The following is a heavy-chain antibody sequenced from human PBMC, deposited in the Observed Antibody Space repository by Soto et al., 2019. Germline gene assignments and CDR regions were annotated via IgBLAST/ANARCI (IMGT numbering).Heavy chain of an antibody. CDR2: IYHSGST. D-gene: IGHD3-3*01. Sequence: SETLSLTCAVSGGSISGGGYSWSWIRQPPGKGLEWIGYIYHSGSTYYNPSLKSQVTISVDRSKNQFSLKLSSVTAADTAVYYCARVAYYDFWSGYAPDVWGQGTTVTVSS. CDR1: GGSISGGGYS. V-gene: IGHV4-30-2*01. CDR3: ARVAYYDFWSGYAPDV. J-gene: IGHJ6*02.